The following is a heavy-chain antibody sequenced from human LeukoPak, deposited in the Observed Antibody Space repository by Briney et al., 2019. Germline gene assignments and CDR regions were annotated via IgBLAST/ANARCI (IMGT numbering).Heavy chain of an antibody. J-gene: IGHJ4*02. CDR3: AKGPYSSGWSYFDY. CDR2: ISWNSGSI. CDR1: GFTFDDYA. V-gene: IGHV3-9*01. Sequence: GGSLRLSCAASGFTFDDYAMHWVRQAPGKGLEWVSGISWNSGSIGYADSVKGRFTISRDNAKNSLYLQMSSLRAEDTAVYYCAKGPYSSGWSYFDYWGQGTLVTVSS. D-gene: IGHD6-19*01.